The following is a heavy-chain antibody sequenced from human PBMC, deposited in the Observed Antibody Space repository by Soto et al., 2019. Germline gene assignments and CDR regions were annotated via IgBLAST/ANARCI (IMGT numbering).Heavy chain of an antibody. Sequence: GASVKVSCKASGYTFTSYGISWVRQAPGQGLEWMGWISAYNGNTNYAQKLQGRVTMTTDTSTSTAYMELRSLRSDDTAVYYCARSAYGYGDDAFDIWGQGTMVTVSS. V-gene: IGHV1-18*01. CDR3: ARSAYGYGDDAFDI. J-gene: IGHJ3*02. CDR2: ISAYNGNT. CDR1: GYTFTSYG. D-gene: IGHD5-18*01.